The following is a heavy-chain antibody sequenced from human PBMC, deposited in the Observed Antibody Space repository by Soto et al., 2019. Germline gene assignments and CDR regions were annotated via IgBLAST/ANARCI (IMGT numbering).Heavy chain of an antibody. CDR1: VYTFNTYY. CDR3: ARGGHIAVVTASFDN. V-gene: IGHV1-46*02. D-gene: IGHD2-21*02. Sequence: ASVKVSCKPSVYTFNTYYLHWLRQAPGQALEWMGVIHPSGGGTTYAQKFLGRVTVTRDTSTTTVFMELSSLRSDDTAVYYCARGGHIAVVTASFDNWGQGTLVTVSS. J-gene: IGHJ4*02. CDR2: IHPSGGGT.